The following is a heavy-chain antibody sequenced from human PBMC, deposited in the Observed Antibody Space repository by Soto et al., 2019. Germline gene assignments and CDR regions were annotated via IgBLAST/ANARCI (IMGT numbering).Heavy chain of an antibody. CDR1: GDTFNFYT. Sequence: QVQLVQSGAEVKKPGSPVRVSCTASGDTFNFYTISWVRQVPGQGPEWMGKIIPMLGMSNYAQKFQGRVTIMADKSTSTVYMNLSGLTSEDTAVYYCATNYGSGSTHVDYLGQGTLVTVSS. J-gene: IGHJ4*02. CDR2: IIPMLGMS. CDR3: ATNYGSGSTHVDY. V-gene: IGHV1-69*02. D-gene: IGHD3-10*01.